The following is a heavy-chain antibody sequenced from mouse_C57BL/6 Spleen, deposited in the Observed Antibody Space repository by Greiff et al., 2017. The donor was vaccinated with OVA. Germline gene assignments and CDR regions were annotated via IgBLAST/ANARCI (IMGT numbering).Heavy chain of an antibody. J-gene: IGHJ1*03. CDR1: GYTFTSYD. CDR3: ARRHYYGSSRGYFDV. CDR2: IYPRDGST. V-gene: IGHV1-85*01. Sequence: QVQLKESGPELVKPGASVKLSCKASGYTFTSYDINWVKQRPGQGLEWIGWIYPRDGSTKYNEKFKGKATLTVDTSSSTAYMELHSLTSEDPAVYFCARRHYYGSSRGYFDVWGTGTTVTVSS. D-gene: IGHD1-1*01.